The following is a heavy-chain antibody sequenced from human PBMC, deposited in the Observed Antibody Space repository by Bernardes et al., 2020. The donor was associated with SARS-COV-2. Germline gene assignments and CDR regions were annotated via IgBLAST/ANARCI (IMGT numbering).Heavy chain of an antibody. CDR1: GLTFSSYG. D-gene: IGHD2-15*01. CDR3: AKVFCSGGFCYSGYGMDV. Sequence: GVSLRLSCAASGLTFSSYGMSWVRQPPGKGLEWVSHISGSGGSTYYADSVKGRFTISRDNAKNTLYLQMNSLRAEDTAVYYCAKVFCSGGFCYSGYGMDVWGQGTTVTVSS. CDR2: ISGSGGST. J-gene: IGHJ6*02. V-gene: IGHV3-23*01.